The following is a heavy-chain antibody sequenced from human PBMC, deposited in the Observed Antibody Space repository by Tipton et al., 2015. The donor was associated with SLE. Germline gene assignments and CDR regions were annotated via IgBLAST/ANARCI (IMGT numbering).Heavy chain of an antibody. V-gene: IGHV4-39*07. CDR2: IYYSGST. D-gene: IGHD6-6*01. Sequence: SLTCTVSGGSISSSSYYWGWFRQPPGKGLEWIGSIYYSGSTYYNPTLKSRVTISVDTSKIQFSLKLSSVTAADTAVYYCRVEPVDYWGQGTLVTVSS. J-gene: IGHJ4*02. CDR3: RVEPVDY. CDR1: GGSISSSSYY.